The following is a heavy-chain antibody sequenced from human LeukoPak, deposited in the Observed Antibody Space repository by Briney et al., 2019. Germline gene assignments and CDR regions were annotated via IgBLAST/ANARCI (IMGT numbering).Heavy chain of an antibody. CDR1: GGSISSSSYY. CDR3: ARQVGVMLFYYFDY. Sequence: PSETLSLTCTVSGGSISSSSYYWGWIRQPPGKGLEWIGSISYSGSTNYNPSLKSRVTISVDTSKNQFSLKLSSVTAADTAVYYCARQVGVMLFYYFDYWGQGTLVTVSS. V-gene: IGHV4-39*07. CDR2: ISYSGST. D-gene: IGHD3-16*01. J-gene: IGHJ4*02.